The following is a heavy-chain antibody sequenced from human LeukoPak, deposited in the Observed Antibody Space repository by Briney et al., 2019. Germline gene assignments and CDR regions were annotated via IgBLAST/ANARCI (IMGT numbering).Heavy chain of an antibody. CDR3: AKEGVVRDYYYYMDV. CDR2: IWYDGSKK. J-gene: IGHJ6*03. Sequence: GGPLRLSCAASGFTFSNYSVHWVRQTPGKGLEWVAVIWYDGSKKYYADSVKGRFTISRDDSEKKIYLQMNSLRAEDTAVYYCAKEGVVRDYYYYMDVWGKGITVTVSS. V-gene: IGHV3-33*06. CDR1: GFTFSNYS. D-gene: IGHD4-23*01.